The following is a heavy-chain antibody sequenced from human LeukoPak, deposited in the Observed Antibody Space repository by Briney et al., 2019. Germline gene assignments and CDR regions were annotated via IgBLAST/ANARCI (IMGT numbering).Heavy chain of an antibody. CDR3: ARDSSMLRGPLVIYYFDF. J-gene: IGHJ4*02. Sequence: GGSLRLSCAASGFTFNTYNMNWVRQAPGKGLEWVSYIRSSSSTIYYADSVKGRFTISRDNAKNTLYLQMNSLRADDTAVYYCARDSSMLRGPLVIYYFDFWGQGTLVTVSS. CDR1: GFTFNTYN. CDR2: IRSSSSTI. D-gene: IGHD3-10*01. V-gene: IGHV3-48*01.